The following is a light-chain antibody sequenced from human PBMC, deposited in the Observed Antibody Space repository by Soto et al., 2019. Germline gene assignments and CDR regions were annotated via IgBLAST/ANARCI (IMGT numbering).Light chain of an antibody. CDR3: SSYVNYNTFVI. CDR1: SRDIGGYNY. CDR2: EVS. J-gene: IGLJ2*01. V-gene: IGLV2-14*01. Sequence: QSALTQPASVSGSPGQSITISCPGTSRDIGGYNYVSWHQQHPGKAPKVIITEVSNRPSGVSDRFSGSKSGNTASLTISGLQAEDEADYYCSSYVNYNTFVIFGGGTKLTVL.